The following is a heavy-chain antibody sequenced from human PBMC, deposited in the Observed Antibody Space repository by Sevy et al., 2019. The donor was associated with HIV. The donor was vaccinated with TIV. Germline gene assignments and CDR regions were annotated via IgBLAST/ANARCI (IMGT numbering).Heavy chain of an antibody. J-gene: IGHJ4*02. CDR3: TRWGYSSSWYYFDC. CDR2: TYYRSKWYN. Sequence: SQTLSLTCAISGDSVSSNSAAWNWIRQSPSRGLEWLGRTYYRSKWYNDYAVSVKSRITINPDTSKNQFSLQLNSMTPEITALSYCTRWGYSSSWYYFDCWGEGTLVTVST. V-gene: IGHV6-1*01. CDR1: GDSVSSNSAA. D-gene: IGHD6-13*01.